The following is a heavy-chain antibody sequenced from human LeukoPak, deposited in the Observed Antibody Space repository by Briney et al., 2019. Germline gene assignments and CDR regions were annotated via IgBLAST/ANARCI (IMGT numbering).Heavy chain of an antibody. J-gene: IGHJ4*02. CDR1: GFTFSSYS. CDR3: ATYRQVLLPFES. Sequence: PGGSLGLSCAASGFTFSSYSMNWVRQAPGKGLEWVSSISSSSYIYYADSVKGRFTISRDNAKNSLYLQMNSLRAEDTAIYYCATYRQVLLPFESWGQGTLVTVSS. CDR2: ISSSSYI. D-gene: IGHD2-8*02. V-gene: IGHV3-21*04.